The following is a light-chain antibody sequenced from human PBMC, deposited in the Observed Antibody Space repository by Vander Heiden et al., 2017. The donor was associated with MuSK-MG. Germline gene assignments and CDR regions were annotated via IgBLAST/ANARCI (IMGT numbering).Light chain of an antibody. CDR1: QSISSY. CDR2: AAS. Sequence: DRVTITCRASQSISSYLNWYQQKPGKAPKLLIYAASSLQSGVPARFSGSGSGTDFTLTISSLQPEDVATYYCQQSYSTPCTFGQGTKLEIK. V-gene: IGKV1-39*01. J-gene: IGKJ2*02. CDR3: QQSYSTPCT.